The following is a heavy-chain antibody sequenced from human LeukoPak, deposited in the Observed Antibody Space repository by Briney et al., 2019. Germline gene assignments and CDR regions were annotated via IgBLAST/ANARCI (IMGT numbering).Heavy chain of an antibody. Sequence: SETLSLTCTVSGGSISSSSYYWSWIRQPPGKGLEWIGEINHSGSTNYNPSLKSRVTISVDTSKNQFSLKLSSVTAADTAVYYCARGPATSNWFDPWGQGTLVTVSS. CDR3: ARGPATSNWFDP. V-gene: IGHV4-39*07. CDR1: GGSISSSSYY. J-gene: IGHJ5*02. CDR2: INHSGST.